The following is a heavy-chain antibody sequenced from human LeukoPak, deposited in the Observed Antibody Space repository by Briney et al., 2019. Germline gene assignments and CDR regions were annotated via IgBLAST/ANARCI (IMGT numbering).Heavy chain of an antibody. CDR3: AKSPFRNSPNYGLDV. D-gene: IGHD1-7*01. V-gene: IGHV3-30*18. CDR1: GFTFSSYG. CDR2: ISYDGNNK. Sequence: HPGGSLRLSCAASGFTFSSYGMHWVRQAPGKGLEWVAVISYDGNNKYYADSVKGRFTISRDNSKNTLFLQLNSLRVEDTAVYYCAKSPFRNSPNYGLDVWGQGTTVTVSS. J-gene: IGHJ6*02.